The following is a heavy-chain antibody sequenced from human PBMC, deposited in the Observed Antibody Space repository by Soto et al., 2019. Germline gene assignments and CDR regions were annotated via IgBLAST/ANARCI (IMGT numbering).Heavy chain of an antibody. V-gene: IGHV4-39*01. D-gene: IGHD6-6*01. CDR1: GGSISSSSYY. CDR2: IYYSGST. CDR3: ARRTSIAARPEDY. Sequence: QLQLQESGPGLVKPSETLSLTCTVSGGSISSSSYYWGWIRQPPGKGLEWIGSIYYSGSTYYNPSLKSRVTISVDTSKNQFSLKLSSVTAADTAVYYCARRTSIAARPEDYWGQGTLVTVSS. J-gene: IGHJ4*02.